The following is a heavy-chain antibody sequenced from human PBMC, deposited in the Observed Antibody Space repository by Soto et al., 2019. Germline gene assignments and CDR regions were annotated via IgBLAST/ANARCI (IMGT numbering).Heavy chain of an antibody. CDR3: AMGGKCERHFYGMDV. CDR2: FYAGDSVT. D-gene: IGHD3-3*02. V-gene: IGHV5-51*01. CDR1: GYSFSTYW. J-gene: IGHJ6*02. Sequence: GESLKISCMGSGYSFSTYWIVWVRQMPGKGLEWMGIFYAGDSVTTYRPSFQGQVTISGDKSTSTAYLQWSSLKASDTAIYYCAMGGKCERHFYGMDVWGQGTTGTVSS.